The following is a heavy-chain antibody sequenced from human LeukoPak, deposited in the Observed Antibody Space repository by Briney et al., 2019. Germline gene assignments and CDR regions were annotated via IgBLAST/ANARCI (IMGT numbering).Heavy chain of an antibody. J-gene: IGHJ2*01. Sequence: GGSLRLSCAASGXTFSSYAMSWVRQAPGKGLEWVSALSGSGGSTYYADSVKGRFTISRDNSKNTLYLQMNSLRAEDTAVYYCARLRRYSSSWYGYFDLWGRGTLVTVSS. CDR3: ARLRRYSSSWYGYFDL. D-gene: IGHD6-13*01. CDR1: GXTFSSYA. CDR2: LSGSGGST. V-gene: IGHV3-23*01.